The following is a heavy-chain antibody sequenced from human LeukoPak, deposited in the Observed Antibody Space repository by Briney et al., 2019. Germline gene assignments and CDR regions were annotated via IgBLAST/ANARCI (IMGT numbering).Heavy chain of an antibody. CDR1: GYSFTSYW. D-gene: IGHD1-1*01. V-gene: IGHV5-51*01. J-gene: IGHJ4*02. CDR2: IYPSDSDT. CDR3: ASALDDYFDY. Sequence: GESLKISCKGSGYSFTSYWIGWVRQMPGKGLEWMGIIYPSDSDTTYSPSFQGQVTISADKSISTAYLQWSSLKASDTDMYYCASALDDYFDYWGQGTLVTVSS.